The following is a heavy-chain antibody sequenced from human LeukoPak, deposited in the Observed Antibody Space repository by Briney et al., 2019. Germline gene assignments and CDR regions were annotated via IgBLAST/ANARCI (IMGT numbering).Heavy chain of an antibody. CDR3: ATWTPIAAALDY. V-gene: IGHV3-30*03. CDR1: GFTFSSYG. CDR2: ISYDGSNK. J-gene: IGHJ4*02. Sequence: GGSLRLSCAASGFTFSSYGMHWVRQAPGKGLEWVAVISYDGSNKYYADSVKGRFTISRDNSKNTLYLQMNSLRAEDTAVYYCATWTPIAAALDYWGQGTLVTVSS. D-gene: IGHD6-13*01.